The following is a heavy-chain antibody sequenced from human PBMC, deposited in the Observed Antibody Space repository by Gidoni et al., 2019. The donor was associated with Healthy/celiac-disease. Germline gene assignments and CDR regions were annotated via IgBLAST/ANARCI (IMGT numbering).Heavy chain of an antibody. Sequence: LRLSCAASVFTFSSYGMHWVRQAPGKGLEWVAVISYDGSNKYYADSVKGRFTISRDNSKNTLYLQMNSLRAEDTAVYYCAKDRAIFGVVPPHWFDPWGQVTLVTVSS. CDR1: VFTFSSYG. D-gene: IGHD3-3*01. V-gene: IGHV3-30*18. CDR3: AKDRAIFGVVPPHWFDP. CDR2: ISYDGSNK. J-gene: IGHJ5*02.